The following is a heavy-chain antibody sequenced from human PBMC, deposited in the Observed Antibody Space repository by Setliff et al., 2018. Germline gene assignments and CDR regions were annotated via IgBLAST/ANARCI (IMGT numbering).Heavy chain of an antibody. CDR3: VREGVHSRSSTDYRYYMDV. V-gene: IGHV1-69*05. CDR1: GGTFSSYG. D-gene: IGHD6-6*01. Sequence: SVKVSCKASGGTFSSYGISWVRQAPGQGLEWMGGTTPMFGTTNYARKFQGRVTIITDESTSTAYMQLSSLGSEDTAVYYCVREGVHSRSSTDYRYYMDVWGKGTTVTVSS. CDR2: TTPMFGTT. J-gene: IGHJ6*03.